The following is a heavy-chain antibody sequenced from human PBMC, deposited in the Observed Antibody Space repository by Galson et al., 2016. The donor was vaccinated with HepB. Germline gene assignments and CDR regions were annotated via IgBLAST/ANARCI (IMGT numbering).Heavy chain of an antibody. V-gene: IGHV3-73*01. Sequence: SLRLSCAASGFTLSNSMMHWVRQASGKGLQWVGRIRGKPNNNATTFAPSVKGRFTISRDDSKNTVYLEMNNLKIEDTAMYYCNILEVVDSDDAFDIWGPGTMVTVSS. D-gene: IGHD3-3*01. J-gene: IGHJ3*02. CDR1: GFTLSNSM. CDR3: NILEVVDSDDAFDI. CDR2: IRGKPNNNAT.